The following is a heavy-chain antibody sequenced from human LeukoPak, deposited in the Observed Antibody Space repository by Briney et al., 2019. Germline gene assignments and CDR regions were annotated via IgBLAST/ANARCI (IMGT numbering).Heavy chain of an antibody. J-gene: IGHJ5*02. CDR1: EFTFSMYS. V-gene: IGHV3-23*01. Sequence: GGSLRLSCAASEFTFSMYSMTWVRQAPGKGLEWVSDISGSGDSTYYADSVKGRFTISRDNSKNTLYLQMNSLGVEDTAVYYCARESIAAAWNNWFDPWGQGTLVTVSS. CDR2: ISGSGDST. CDR3: ARESIAAAWNNWFDP. D-gene: IGHD6-13*01.